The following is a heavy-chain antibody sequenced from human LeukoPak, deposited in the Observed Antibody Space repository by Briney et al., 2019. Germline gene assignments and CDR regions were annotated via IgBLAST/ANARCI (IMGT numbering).Heavy chain of an antibody. J-gene: IGHJ6*02. D-gene: IGHD2-8*02. CDR2: IYSGGST. CDR1: GFTVSSNY. Sequence: GGSLRLSCAASGFTVSSNYMSWVRQAPGKGLEWVSVIYSGGSTYYADSVKGRFTISRDNSKNTLYLQMNSLRAEDTAVYYCARDLLLAPYYCYGMDVWGQGTTVTVSS. CDR3: ARDLLLAPYYCYGMDV. V-gene: IGHV3-53*01.